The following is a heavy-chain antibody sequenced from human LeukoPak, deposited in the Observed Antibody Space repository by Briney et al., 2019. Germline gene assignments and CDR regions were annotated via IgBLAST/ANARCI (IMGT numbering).Heavy chain of an antibody. Sequence: SVKVSCKASGGTFSSYAISWVRQAPGQGLEWMGGIIPIFGTASYAQKFQGRVTITADKSTSTAYMELSSLRSEDTAVYYCAGEGGYYYGSGSPSDPWGQGTLVTVSS. CDR1: GGTFSSYA. V-gene: IGHV1-69*06. CDR2: IIPIFGTA. J-gene: IGHJ5*02. CDR3: AGEGGYYYGSGSPSDP. D-gene: IGHD3-10*01.